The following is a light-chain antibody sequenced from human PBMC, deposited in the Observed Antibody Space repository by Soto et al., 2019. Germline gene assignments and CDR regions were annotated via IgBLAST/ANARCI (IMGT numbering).Light chain of an antibody. Sequence: QSALTQPPSVSGAPGQRVTISCTGSSSNIGAGYDVHWYQQVPGTAPKLLIYGNSNRPSGVSDRFSGSKSGTSASLAITGLQAEDEADYYCQSYDSMLSGSGVFGGGTKLTVL. V-gene: IGLV1-40*01. CDR2: GNS. CDR1: SSNIGAGYD. J-gene: IGLJ2*01. CDR3: QSYDSMLSGSGV.